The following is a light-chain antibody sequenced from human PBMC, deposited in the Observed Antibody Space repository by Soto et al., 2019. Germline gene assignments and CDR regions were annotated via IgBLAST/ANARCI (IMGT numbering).Light chain of an antibody. J-gene: IGLJ3*02. Sequence: QSALTQPASVSGSPGQSITISCTGTSDDVGGYNYVSWYQQYPGKAPQLIIYEVSNRPSGVSNRFSGSKSVNTASLTISGLRADDEADYYCSSYTRSSTWVFGGGTKLTVL. CDR1: SDDVGGYNY. V-gene: IGLV2-14*01. CDR2: EVS. CDR3: SSYTRSSTWV.